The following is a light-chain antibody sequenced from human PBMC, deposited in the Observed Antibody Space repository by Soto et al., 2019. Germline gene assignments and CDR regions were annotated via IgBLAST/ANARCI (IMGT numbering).Light chain of an antibody. Sequence: DIQMTQSPSTLSASVGDRVTITCRASQSVDDWLAWSQQKPGKAPKVLIHKASSLDSGVPSRLSGSGWGTEFTLIITSQQADYFANYYCQHYSASSPWTFGQGTKVEIK. CDR2: KAS. CDR1: QSVDDW. V-gene: IGKV1-5*03. CDR3: QHYSASSPWT. J-gene: IGKJ1*01.